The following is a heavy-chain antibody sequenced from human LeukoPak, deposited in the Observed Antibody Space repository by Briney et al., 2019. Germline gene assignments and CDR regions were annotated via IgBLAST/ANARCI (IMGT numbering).Heavy chain of an antibody. Sequence: GGSLRLSCAASAFTFSSYGMHWVRQAPGKGLEWVAFIRYDGSNKYYADSVKGRFTISRDNSRNTLYLQMNSLRAEDTAVYYCARLLVYNSGGEAFDHWGQGTLVTVSS. CDR1: AFTFSSYG. CDR2: IRYDGSNK. J-gene: IGHJ4*02. CDR3: ARLLVYNSGGEAFDH. V-gene: IGHV3-30*02. D-gene: IGHD1-20*01.